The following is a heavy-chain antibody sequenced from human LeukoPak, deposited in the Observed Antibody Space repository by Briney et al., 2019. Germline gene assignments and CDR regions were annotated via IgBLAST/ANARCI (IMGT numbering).Heavy chain of an antibody. J-gene: IGHJ6*03. CDR3: ARQTRYPLYYMDV. CDR2: VFYSGST. V-gene: IGHV4-39*01. Sequence: PSEPLSLTCTVSGGSISSRSYHWGWIRQPPGKGLEWIGSVFYSGSTYYNPSLKSRVTISVDTSKNQFSLKLSSVIAADTAVYYCARQTRYPLYYMDVWGKGTTVTISS. D-gene: IGHD1-14*01. CDR1: GGSISSRSYH.